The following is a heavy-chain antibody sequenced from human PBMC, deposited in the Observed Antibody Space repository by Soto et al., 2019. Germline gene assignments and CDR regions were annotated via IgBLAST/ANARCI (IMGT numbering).Heavy chain of an antibody. J-gene: IGHJ6*02. V-gene: IGHV1-69*01. CDR2: IIPIYSTA. Sequence: QVQLVQSGAEVRKPGSSVKVSCKASGGTFSSYAITWVRQAPGQGLEWMGGIIPIYSTANYAQNFQGRVTITADESTSTDYMELSSLRYEDTAVYYCARDRSGGTGWNYYYYGMDVWGQGTTVTVSS. CDR3: ARDRSGGTGWNYYYYGMDV. CDR1: GGTFSSYA. D-gene: IGHD3-16*01.